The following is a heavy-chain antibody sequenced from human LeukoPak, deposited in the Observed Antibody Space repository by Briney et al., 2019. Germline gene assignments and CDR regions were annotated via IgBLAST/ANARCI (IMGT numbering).Heavy chain of an antibody. D-gene: IGHD4-11*01. J-gene: IGHJ4*01. V-gene: IGHV3-33*08. CDR3: VRDAQRGSDYSNSLKY. Sequence: PGGSLRLSCAASGFIYSHYGMHWVRQAPGKGLEWVAVIWSDGSNRFYAGSVKGRFTISRDNSQRTLFLQMNSLRVEDTAMYYCVRDAQRGSDYSNSLKYWGHGTLVTVSS. CDR1: GFIYSHYG. CDR2: IWSDGSNR.